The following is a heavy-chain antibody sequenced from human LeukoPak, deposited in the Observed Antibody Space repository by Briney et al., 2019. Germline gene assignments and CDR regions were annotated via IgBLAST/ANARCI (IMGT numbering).Heavy chain of an antibody. CDR2: ISYDGSNK. V-gene: IGHV3-30*03. J-gene: IGHJ4*02. D-gene: IGHD3-16*01. Sequence: GGSLRLSCAASGFTFSSYGMHWVRQDPGKGLEWVAVISYDGSNKYYADSVKGRFTISRDNSKNTLYLQMNSLRAEDTAVYYCAILEGGYWGQGTLVTVS. CDR3: AILEGGY. CDR1: GFTFSSYG.